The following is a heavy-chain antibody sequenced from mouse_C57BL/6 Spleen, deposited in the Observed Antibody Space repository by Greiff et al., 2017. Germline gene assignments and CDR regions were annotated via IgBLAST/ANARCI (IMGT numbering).Heavy chain of an antibody. CDR1: GFTFSSSG. D-gene: IGHD2-4*01. CDR2: ISSGGSYH. J-gene: IGHJ3*01. Sequence: EVHLVESGGAFVKPGGSLTLSCAASGFTFSSSGMSWVRPTPDKRLEWVATISSGGSYHYYPDRVTGRFSISRDNAKNTLYLQMSSLKSEDTAMYDCASLYDYDSAWFAYWGQGTLVTCSA. V-gene: IGHV5-6*01. CDR3: ASLYDYDSAWFAY.